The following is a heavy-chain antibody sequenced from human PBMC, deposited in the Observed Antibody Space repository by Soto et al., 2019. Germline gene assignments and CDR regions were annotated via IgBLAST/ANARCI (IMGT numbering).Heavy chain of an antibody. CDR1: GFTLSNAW. D-gene: IGHD3-3*01. CDR3: TTADDFWSGYYTGTYYYYYYMDV. V-gene: IGHV3-15*01. J-gene: IGHJ6*03. Sequence: EVQLVESGGGLVKPGGSLRLSCAASGFTLSNAWMSWVRQAPGKGLEWVGRIKSKTDGGTTDYAAPVKGRITISRDDSKNTLYLQMNSLKTEDTAVYYCTTADDFWSGYYTGTYYYYYYMDVWGKGTTVTVSS. CDR2: IKSKTDGGTT.